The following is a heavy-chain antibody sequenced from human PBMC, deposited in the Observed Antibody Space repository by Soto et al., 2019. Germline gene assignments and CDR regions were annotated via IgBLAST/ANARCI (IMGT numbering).Heavy chain of an antibody. D-gene: IGHD2-15*01. CDR2: ISYDGSNK. J-gene: IGHJ6*03. Sequence: GGSLRLSCAASGFTFSSYGMHWVRQAPGKGLEWVAVISYDGSNKYYADSVKGRFTISRDNSKNTLYLQMNSLRAEDTAVYYCAKDGGDDPLGPPYCSGGSCYSGFYYYYYYMDVSGKGTTVTVSS. CDR3: AKDGGDDPLGPPYCSGGSCYSGFYYYYYYMDV. V-gene: IGHV3-30*18. CDR1: GFTFSSYG.